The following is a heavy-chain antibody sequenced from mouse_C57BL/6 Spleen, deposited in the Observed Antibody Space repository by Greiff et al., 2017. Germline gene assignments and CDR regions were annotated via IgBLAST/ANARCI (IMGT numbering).Heavy chain of an antibody. CDR1: GFTFSSYG. V-gene: IGHV5-6*01. Sequence: VQLKESGGDLVKPGGSLKLSCAASGFTFSSYGMSWVRQTPDKRLEWVATISSGGSYTYYPDSVKGRFTISRDNAKNTLYLQMSSLKSEDTAMYYCARPWDGGFAYWGQGTLVTVSA. D-gene: IGHD4-1*01. CDR2: ISSGGSYT. J-gene: IGHJ3*01. CDR3: ARPWDGGFAY.